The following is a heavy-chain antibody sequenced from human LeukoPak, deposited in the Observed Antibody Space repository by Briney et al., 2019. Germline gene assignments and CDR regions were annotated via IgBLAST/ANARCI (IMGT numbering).Heavy chain of an antibody. J-gene: IGHJ4*02. CDR3: AKNGGNSDFDY. Sequence: SETLSLTCTVSGGSIGGNSYWSWVRQPPGKGLEWIGEIDHSGSTNYNPSLKSRVTISVDKSKNQFSLKLSSVTAADTAVYYCAKNGGNSDFDYWGQGILVTVSS. CDR2: IDHSGST. V-gene: IGHV4-4*02. D-gene: IGHD4-23*01. CDR1: GGSIGGNSY.